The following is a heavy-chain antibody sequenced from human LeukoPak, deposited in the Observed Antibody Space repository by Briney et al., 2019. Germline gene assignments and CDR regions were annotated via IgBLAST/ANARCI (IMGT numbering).Heavy chain of an antibody. CDR2: ISSSSSYI. Sequence: GGSLRLSCTVSGFTVSSNSMNWVRQAPGKGLEWVSSISSSSSYIYYADSVKGRFTISRDNARNSLYLQMNSLRAEDTAVYFCARNKLGISEKYMDVWGKGTTVTISS. CDR1: GFTVSSNS. J-gene: IGHJ6*03. D-gene: IGHD7-27*01. V-gene: IGHV3-21*01. CDR3: ARNKLGISEKYMDV.